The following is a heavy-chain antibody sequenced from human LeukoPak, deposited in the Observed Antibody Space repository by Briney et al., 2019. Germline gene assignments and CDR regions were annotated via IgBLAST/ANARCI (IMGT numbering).Heavy chain of an antibody. Sequence: SETLSLTCAVYGGSFSGYYWSWIRQPPGKGLEWIGEINHSGSTNYNPSLKSRVTISVDTSKNQFSLKLSSVTAADTAVYCCARVSPYGIAAPGPLDYWGQGTLVTVSS. CDR2: INHSGST. CDR1: GGSFSGYY. D-gene: IGHD6-6*01. V-gene: IGHV4-34*01. J-gene: IGHJ4*02. CDR3: ARVSPYGIAAPGPLDY.